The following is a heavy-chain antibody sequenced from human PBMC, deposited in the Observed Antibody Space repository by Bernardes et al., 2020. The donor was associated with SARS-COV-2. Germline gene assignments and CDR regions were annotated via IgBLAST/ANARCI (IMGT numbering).Heavy chain of an antibody. CDR1: GGTFSSYA. CDR3: ASQEWELRVSQTYYYYGMDV. J-gene: IGHJ6*02. D-gene: IGHD1-26*01. V-gene: IGHV1-69*13. Sequence: SVKVSCKASGGTFSSYAISWVRQAPGQGLEWMGGIIPIFGTANYAQKFQGRVTITADESTSTAYMELSSLRSEDTAVYYCASQEWELRVSQTYYYYGMDVWGQGTTVTVSS. CDR2: IIPIFGTA.